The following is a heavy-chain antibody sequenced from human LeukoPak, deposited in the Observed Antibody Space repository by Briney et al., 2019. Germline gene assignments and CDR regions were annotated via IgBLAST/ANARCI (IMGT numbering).Heavy chain of an antibody. CDR3: AKARYSGYDAHYFDY. CDR2: ISGSGGST. V-gene: IGHV3-23*01. CDR1: GFTFSSYA. D-gene: IGHD5-12*01. J-gene: IGHJ4*02. Sequence: GGSLRLSCAASGFTFSSYAMSWVRQAPGKGLEWVSAISGSGGSTYYADSVKGQFTISRDNSKNTLYLQMNSLRAEDTAVYYCAKARYSGYDAHYFDYWGQGTLVTVSS.